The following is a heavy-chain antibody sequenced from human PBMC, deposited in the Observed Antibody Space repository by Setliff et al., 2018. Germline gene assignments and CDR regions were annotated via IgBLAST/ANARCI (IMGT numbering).Heavy chain of an antibody. Sequence: GGSLRLSCAASGFTFSSYWMHWVRQAPGKGLVWASRINSDGSSTSYADSVKGRFTISRDNAKNSLYLQMNSLRAEDTAVYYCARAYSSGWPVYYYYYYGMDVWGQGTTVTVSS. V-gene: IGHV3-74*01. CDR3: ARAYSSGWPVYYYYYYGMDV. D-gene: IGHD6-19*01. CDR2: INSDGSST. J-gene: IGHJ6*02. CDR1: GFTFSSYW.